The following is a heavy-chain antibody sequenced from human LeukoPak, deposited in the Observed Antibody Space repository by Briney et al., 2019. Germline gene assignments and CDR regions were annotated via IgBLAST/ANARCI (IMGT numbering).Heavy chain of an antibody. D-gene: IGHD4-23*01. CDR1: GGSISSYY. J-gene: IGHJ4*02. CDR3: ARVGPKRRWSSPNYFDY. Sequence: SETLSLTCTVSGGSISSYYWSWIRQPPGKGLDGIGYIYYSGSTNYNPSLKSRVTISVDTSKNQFSLKLSSVTAADTAVYYCARVGPKRRWSSPNYFDYWGQGTLVTVSS. V-gene: IGHV4-59*01. CDR2: IYYSGST.